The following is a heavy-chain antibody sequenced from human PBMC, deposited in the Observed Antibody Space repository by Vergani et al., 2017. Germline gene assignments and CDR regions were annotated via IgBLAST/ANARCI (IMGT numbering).Heavy chain of an antibody. V-gene: IGHV4-38-2*01. CDR3: ARHGYYYGSGSYPNWFDP. Sequence: QVQLQESGPGMVKPSETLSLTCAVSGYSISSGYYWGWIRQPPGKGLEWIGSIYHSGSTYYNPSLKSRVTISVDTSKHQFFLKLSSVTAADTAVYYCARHGYYYGSGSYPNWFDPWGQGTLVTVSS. J-gene: IGHJ5*02. CDR2: IYHSGST. D-gene: IGHD3-10*01. CDR1: GYSISSGYY.